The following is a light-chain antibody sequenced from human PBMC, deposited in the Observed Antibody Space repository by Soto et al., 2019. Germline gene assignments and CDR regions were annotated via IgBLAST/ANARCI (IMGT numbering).Light chain of an antibody. CDR3: ATWDDDLNAAV. V-gene: IGLV1-44*01. CDR1: SSNIAGNT. J-gene: IGLJ7*01. CDR2: IND. Sequence: QPVLTQPPSLSGTPGQRVTISCSGSSSNIAGNTVHWYQHLPGTAPKLLIYINDQRPSGVPGRFSASTSGTSASLAISGLQSDEGADYFCATWDDDLNAAVFGGGTQLTV.